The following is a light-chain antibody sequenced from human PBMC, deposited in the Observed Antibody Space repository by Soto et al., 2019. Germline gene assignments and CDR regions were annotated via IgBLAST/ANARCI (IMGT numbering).Light chain of an antibody. V-gene: IGKV3-11*01. J-gene: IGKJ4*01. CDR2: DAS. Sequence: EVVLTQSPATLSLSPGDRATLSCRASQSINNFLAWYQQKLGQTPRLLIYDASKRATGIPGRFSGSGSGTDFTLTISSLEPEDFAVYYCQQRSNWHPALSFGGGTKVEI. CDR3: QQRSNWHPALS. CDR1: QSINNF.